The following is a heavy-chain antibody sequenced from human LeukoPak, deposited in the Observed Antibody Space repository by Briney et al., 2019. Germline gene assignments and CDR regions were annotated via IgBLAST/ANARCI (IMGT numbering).Heavy chain of an antibody. D-gene: IGHD2-21*02. CDR3: ARDSCGGDCHLFDY. J-gene: IGHJ4*02. CDR1: GFTFSSYA. V-gene: IGHV3-30-3*01. Sequence: GGSLRLSCAASGFTFSSYAMHWVRQAPGKGLEWVAVISYDGSNKYYADSVKGRFTISRDNSKNTLYLQMNSLRAEDTAVYYCARDSCGGDCHLFDYWGQGTLVTVSS. CDR2: ISYDGSNK.